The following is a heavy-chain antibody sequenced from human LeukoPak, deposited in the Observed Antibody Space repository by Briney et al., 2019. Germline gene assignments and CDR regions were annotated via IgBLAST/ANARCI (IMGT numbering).Heavy chain of an antibody. CDR1: GYTFTGYY. V-gene: IGHV1-2*02. Sequence: ASVKVSCKASGYTFTGYYMHWVRQAPGQGLEWMGWINPNSGGTNYAQKFQGRVTMTRDTSISTAYMELSRLRSDDAAVYYCARGDYDFWSGASSPADYYYMDVWGKGTTVTVSS. CDR2: INPNSGGT. CDR3: ARGDYDFWSGASSPADYYYMDV. D-gene: IGHD3-3*01. J-gene: IGHJ6*03.